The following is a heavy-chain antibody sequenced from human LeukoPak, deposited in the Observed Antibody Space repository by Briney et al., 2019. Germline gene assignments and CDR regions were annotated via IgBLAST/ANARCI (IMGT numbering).Heavy chain of an antibody. CDR1: GFTLRSYS. J-gene: IGHJ4*02. D-gene: IGHD5-18*01. Sequence: GGSLRLSCAASGFTLRSYSMNWVRQSPGKGLEWISYISSTSDTRYYADSVKGRFTISRDNAKNSLYLQMNSLRAEDTAVYYCARDGYSYGSDYWGQGTLVTVSS. V-gene: IGHV3-48*01. CDR2: ISSTSDTR. CDR3: ARDGYSYGSDY.